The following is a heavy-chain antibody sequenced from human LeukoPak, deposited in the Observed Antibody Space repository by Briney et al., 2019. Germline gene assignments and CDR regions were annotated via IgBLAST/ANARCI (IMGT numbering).Heavy chain of an antibody. CDR2: ISYDGSNK. Sequence: GGCLRLSCAASGFTFSSYDMHWVRQAPGKGLEWVAFISYDGSNKYYVDSVKGRFTISRDNSKNTLYLQMNSLRAEDTAVYHCADSGSYSLYWGQGTLVSVSS. CDR1: GFTFSSYD. J-gene: IGHJ4*02. V-gene: IGHV3-30*03. CDR3: ADSGSYSLY. D-gene: IGHD1-26*01.